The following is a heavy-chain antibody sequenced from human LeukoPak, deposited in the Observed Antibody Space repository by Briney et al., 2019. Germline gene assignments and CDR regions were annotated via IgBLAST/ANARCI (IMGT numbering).Heavy chain of an antibody. CDR2: IYYSGNT. D-gene: IGHD3-9*01. V-gene: IGHV4-39*01. Sequence: SETLSLTCTVSGGSISSSSYFWGWIRQPPGKGLEWIGSGSIYYSGNTYYNPSLKSRLTISVDTSNNQFSLKLSFVTAADTAVYYCARQGYYDILTGYLYYFDYWGQGTLVTVSS. J-gene: IGHJ4*02. CDR1: GGSISSSSYF. CDR3: ARQGYYDILTGYLYYFDY.